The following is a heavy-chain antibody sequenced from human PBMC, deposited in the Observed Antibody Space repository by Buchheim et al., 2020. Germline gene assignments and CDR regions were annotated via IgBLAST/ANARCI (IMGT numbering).Heavy chain of an antibody. Sequence: QVQLVESGGGVVQPGRSLRLSCAASGFTFSSSGMHWVRQAPGKGLEWVAVISYDGSNKYYADSVKGRFTVSRDTSNNTLYLQMDSLRADDTAVYYCVKEWNLNYFFDYWGQGTL. CDR3: VKEWNLNYFFDY. CDR1: GFTFSSSG. CDR2: ISYDGSNK. J-gene: IGHJ4*02. V-gene: IGHV3-30*18. D-gene: IGHD1-1*01.